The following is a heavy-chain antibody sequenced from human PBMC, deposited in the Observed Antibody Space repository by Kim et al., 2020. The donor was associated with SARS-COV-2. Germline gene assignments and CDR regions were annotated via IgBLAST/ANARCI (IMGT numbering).Heavy chain of an antibody. CDR3: ARADYGDYANPNDY. V-gene: IGHV3-21*01. Sequence: GGSLRLSCAASGFTFSSYSINWVRQAPGKGLEWVSSISSSSSYIYYADSVKGRFTISRDNAKNSLYLQMNSLRAEDTAVYYCARADYGDYANPNDYWGQGTLVTVSS. CDR2: ISSSSSYI. CDR1: GFTFSSYS. D-gene: IGHD4-17*01. J-gene: IGHJ4*02.